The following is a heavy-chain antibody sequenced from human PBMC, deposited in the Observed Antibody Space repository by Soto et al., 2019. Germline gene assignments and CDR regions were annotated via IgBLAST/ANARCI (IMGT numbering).Heavy chain of an antibody. D-gene: IGHD3-22*01. CDR3: AANYYYDSSGRYFQH. J-gene: IGHJ1*01. CDR1: GFTFTTYA. V-gene: IGHV3-23*01. CDR2: ISGSGGST. Sequence: PGGSLRLSCAASGFTFTTYAMNWVRQAPGKGLEWVSAISGSGGSTYYADSVKGRFTISRDNSKNMLYLQMNTLRAEDTAVYYCAANYYYDSSGRYFQHWGQGTLVTVSS.